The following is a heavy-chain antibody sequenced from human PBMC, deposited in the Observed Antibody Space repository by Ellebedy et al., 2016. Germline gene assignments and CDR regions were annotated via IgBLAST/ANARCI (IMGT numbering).Heavy chain of an antibody. Sequence: ASVKVSCXASGYTFTSYGISWVRQAPGQGLEWMGWISAYNGNTNYAQKFQGRVTITADKSTSTAYMELSSLRSEDTAVYYCARDGSGSYYTPSWFNSWGQGTLVTVSS. V-gene: IGHV1-18*01. CDR3: ARDGSGSYYTPSWFNS. J-gene: IGHJ5*01. D-gene: IGHD3-10*01. CDR2: ISAYNGNT. CDR1: GYTFTSYG.